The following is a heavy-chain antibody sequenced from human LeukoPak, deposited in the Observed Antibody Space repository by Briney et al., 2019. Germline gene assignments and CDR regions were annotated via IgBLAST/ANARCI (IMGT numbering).Heavy chain of an antibody. CDR3: ARVPRRGPGRAPFDY. CDR1: GGSFSGYY. CDR2: INHSGST. J-gene: IGHJ4*02. Sequence: SETLSLTCAVYGGSFSGYYWSWIRQPPGKGLEWIGEINHSGSTNYNPSLKSRVTISVDTSKNQFSLKLSSVTAADTAVYYCARVPRRGPGRAPFDYWGQGALVTVSS. V-gene: IGHV4-34*01. D-gene: IGHD1-14*01.